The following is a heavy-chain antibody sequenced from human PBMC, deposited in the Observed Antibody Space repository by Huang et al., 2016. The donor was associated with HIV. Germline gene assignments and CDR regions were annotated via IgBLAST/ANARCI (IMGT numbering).Heavy chain of an antibody. CDR1: GFAFSSFG. Sequence: EVELVESGGGLVKPGGSLRLSCAASGFAFSSFGMNWVRQAPGKCLDWVAFIGCAGTYIYYADSVTGRVTISRDNAKSSIYLQLDRLRAEDTAVYYCAYQQWLVGGLNHWGQGTLVVVSS. V-gene: IGHV3-21*02. CDR2: IGCAGTYI. CDR3: AYQQWLVGGLNH. D-gene: IGHD6-19*01. J-gene: IGHJ5*02.